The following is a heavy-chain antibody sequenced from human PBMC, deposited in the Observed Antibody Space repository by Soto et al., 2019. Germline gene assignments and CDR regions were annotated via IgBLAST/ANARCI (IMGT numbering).Heavy chain of an antibody. J-gene: IGHJ1*01. CDR2: INPKNGGI. D-gene: IGHD1-1*01. V-gene: IGHV1-2*02. Sequence: ASVRVSFSSAGPTFTNNYIHWGRKVTGQGLEWVGWINPKNGGINYAQKFQGRVTMTRDTSVNTSFMDLNRLNFDDSAIYYCVWGQSVLQLHHWG. CDR1: GPTFTNNY. CDR3: VWGQSVLQLHH.